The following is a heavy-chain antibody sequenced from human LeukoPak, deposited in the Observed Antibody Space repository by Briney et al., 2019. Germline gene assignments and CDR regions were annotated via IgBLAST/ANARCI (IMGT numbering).Heavy chain of an antibody. V-gene: IGHV3-21*01. CDR1: GFTFSTYT. Sequence: GGSLRLSCAASGFTFSTYTMNWVRQAPGKGLEWVSSISSTTSHIYYADSVKGRFTISRDNAKNSLYLQMNSLRAEDTAVYYCARDFDYFDYWGQGTPVTVSS. CDR3: ARDFDYFDY. J-gene: IGHJ4*02. CDR2: ISSTTSHI. D-gene: IGHD3-3*01.